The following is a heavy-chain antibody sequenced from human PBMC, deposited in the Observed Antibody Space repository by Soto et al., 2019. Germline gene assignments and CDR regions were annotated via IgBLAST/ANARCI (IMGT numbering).Heavy chain of an antibody. CDR2: IIPIFGTA. CDR1: GGTXTSYA. V-gene: IGHV1-69*06. Sequence: GXSXKVSFKASGGTXTSYAIGWVRQAPGQGLEWMGGIIPIFGTANYAQKFQGRVTITADKSTSTAYMELSSLGSEDTAVYYCAGESGYSFDYWGQGTLGTVSS. CDR3: AGESGYSFDY. J-gene: IGHJ4*02. D-gene: IGHD6-25*01.